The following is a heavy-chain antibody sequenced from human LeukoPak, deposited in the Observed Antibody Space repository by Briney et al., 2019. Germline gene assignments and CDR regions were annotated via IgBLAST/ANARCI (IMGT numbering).Heavy chain of an antibody. D-gene: IGHD2/OR15-2a*01. V-gene: IGHV3-30*02. J-gene: IGHJ4*02. Sequence: GGSLSLSCAASGLTFSSYGMHWVRQAQGKGLEWVAFIRYDGSNKYYADSVKGRFTISRDNSKNTLYLQMNSLRAEDTAVYYCAKDWASIPAYFDYWGQGTLVTVSS. CDR1: GLTFSSYG. CDR3: AKDWASIPAYFDY. CDR2: IRYDGSNK.